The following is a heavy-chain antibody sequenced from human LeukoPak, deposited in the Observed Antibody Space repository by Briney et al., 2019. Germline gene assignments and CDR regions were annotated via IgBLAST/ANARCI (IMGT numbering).Heavy chain of an antibody. CDR2: IKQDGSEK. Sequence: GGPLRLSCAASGFTFSSYWMSWVRQAPGKGLEWVANIKQDGSEKYYVDSVKGRFTISRDNAKNSLYLQMNSLRAEDTAVYYCAREYSTEVFDYWGQGTLVTVSS. CDR1: GFTFSSYW. CDR3: AREYSTEVFDY. D-gene: IGHD2-8*01. V-gene: IGHV3-7*01. J-gene: IGHJ4*02.